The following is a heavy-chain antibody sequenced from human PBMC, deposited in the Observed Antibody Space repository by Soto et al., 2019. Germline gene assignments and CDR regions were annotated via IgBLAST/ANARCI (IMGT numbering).Heavy chain of an antibody. Sequence: EVQVAESGGGSVRPGRSLRLSCEASGFSFDEYAMHWVRQVPGKGLEWVSSINWNSGNIGYADSVRGRFTISRDNAKNSLYLQMNSLRPEDTAFYYCAKGTKYCSSGVCSVFDYWGQGTLVTVSS. CDR1: GFSFDEYA. CDR2: INWNSGNI. V-gene: IGHV3-9*01. J-gene: IGHJ4*02. D-gene: IGHD2-8*01. CDR3: AKGTKYCSSGVCSVFDY.